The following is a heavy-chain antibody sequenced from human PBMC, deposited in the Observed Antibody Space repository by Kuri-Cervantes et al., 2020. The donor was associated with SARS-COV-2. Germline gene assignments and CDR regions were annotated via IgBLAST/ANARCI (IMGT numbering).Heavy chain of an antibody. V-gene: IGHV3-23*01. J-gene: IGHJ4*02. Sequence: GESLKISCANSRFTFNKYALIWVRQAPGKGLEWVSSNSGSGDDTHYADSVKGGSTISRDISKNTLYRQMNSLNTEHTAVYYCTRVHDMGVVFYWGQGTLVTVSS. CDR3: TRVHDMGVVFY. D-gene: IGHD3-16*01. CDR1: RFTFNKYA. CDR2: NSGSGDDT.